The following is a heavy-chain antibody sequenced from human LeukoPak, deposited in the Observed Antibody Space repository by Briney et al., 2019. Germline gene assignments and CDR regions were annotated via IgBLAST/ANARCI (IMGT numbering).Heavy chain of an antibody. CDR3: AREGVFQGYCSGGSCYPDAFDI. J-gene: IGHJ3*02. V-gene: IGHV1-18*01. CDR2: ISAYNGNT. CDR1: GYTFTSYG. Sequence: ASVKVSCKASGYTFTSYGISWVRQAPGQGLEWMGWISAYNGNTSYAQKLQGRVTMTTDTSTSTAYMELRSLRSDDTAVYYCAREGVFQGYCSGGSCYPDAFDIWGQGTMVTVSS. D-gene: IGHD2-15*01.